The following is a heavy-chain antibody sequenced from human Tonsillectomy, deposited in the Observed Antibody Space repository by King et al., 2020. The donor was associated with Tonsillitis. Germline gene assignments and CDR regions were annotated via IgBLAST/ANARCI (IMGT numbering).Heavy chain of an antibody. Sequence: VQLVESGGGLVKPGGSLRLSCAASGFTFSTYSMSWVRRAPGKALEWVSAISGRHVSTFYADSVKGRFTISRDNSENTLYLQMDSLRAEDTAIYYCAKDLNNYGWNYFDHWGRGTTVTVSS. CDR2: ISGRHVST. V-gene: IGHV3-23*04. CDR3: AKDLNNYGWNYFDH. CDR1: GFTFSTYS. D-gene: IGHD5-18*01. J-gene: IGHJ4*02.